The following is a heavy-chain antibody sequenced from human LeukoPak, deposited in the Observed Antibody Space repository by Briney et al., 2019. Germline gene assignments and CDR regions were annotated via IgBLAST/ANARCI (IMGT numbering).Heavy chain of an antibody. CDR1: GYTYTSYD. J-gene: IGHJ4*02. Sequence: GASVKVSCKASGYTYTSYDINWVRQATGQGLEWMGWMNPNSGNTGYAQKFQGRVTMTRNTSISTAYMGLSSLRSEDTAVYYCARGIIASPFDYWGQGTLVTVSS. D-gene: IGHD3-10*01. V-gene: IGHV1-8*01. CDR2: MNPNSGNT. CDR3: ARGIIASPFDY.